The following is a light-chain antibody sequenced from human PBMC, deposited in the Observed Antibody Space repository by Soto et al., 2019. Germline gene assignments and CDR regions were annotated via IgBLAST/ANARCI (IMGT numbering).Light chain of an antibody. CDR3: GAWDGSLSVLL. V-gene: IGLV1-51*01. CDR1: SANIGGNY. CDR2: DSD. Sequence: QSVLTQPPSVSAAPGQKVTISCSGSSANIGGNYVSSYQHIPGTAPKLVIYDSDKRPSEIPARFSGSKSGTSATLDITGLQTGEEADYYCGAWDGSLSVLLFGGGTKVTVL. J-gene: IGLJ2*01.